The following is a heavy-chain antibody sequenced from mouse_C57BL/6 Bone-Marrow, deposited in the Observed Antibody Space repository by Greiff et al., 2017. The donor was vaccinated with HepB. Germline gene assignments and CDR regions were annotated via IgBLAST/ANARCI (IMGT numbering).Heavy chain of an antibody. CDR2: IYPRDGST. CDR1: GYTFTSYD. Sequence: QVQLQQSGPELVKPGASVKLSCKASGYTFTSYDINWVKQRPGQGLEWIGWIYPRDGSTKYNEKFKGKATLTVDTSSSTAYMELHSLTSEDSAVYFCARAATVVAVYWYFDVWGTGTTVTVSS. J-gene: IGHJ1*03. CDR3: ARAATVVAVYWYFDV. V-gene: IGHV1-85*01. D-gene: IGHD1-1*01.